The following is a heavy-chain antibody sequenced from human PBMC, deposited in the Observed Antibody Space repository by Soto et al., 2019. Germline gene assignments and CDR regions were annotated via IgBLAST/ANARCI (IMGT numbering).Heavy chain of an antibody. CDR2: INPSGGST. CDR3: ARTAYCSGGSCYSQFSRYYFDY. D-gene: IGHD2-15*01. V-gene: IGHV1-46*03. CDR1: GYTFTSYY. Sequence: ASVKVSCKASGYTFTSYYMHWVRQAPGQGLEWMGIINPSGGSTSYAQKFQGRVTMTRDTSTSTVYMELSSLRSEDTAVYYCARTAYCSGGSCYSQFSRYYFDYWGQRTLVTVSS. J-gene: IGHJ4*02.